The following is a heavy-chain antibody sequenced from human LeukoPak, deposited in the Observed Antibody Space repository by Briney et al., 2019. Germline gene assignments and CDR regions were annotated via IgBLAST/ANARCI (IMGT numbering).Heavy chain of an antibody. V-gene: IGHV4-61*02. CDR2: IYTSGST. D-gene: IGHD2-2*01. Sequence: SGTLSLTCTVSGGSISSGSYYWSWIRQPAGKGLEWIGRIYTSGSTNYNPSLKSRVTISVDTSKNQFSLKLSSVTAADTAVYYCARELVVVVPAATVWFDPWGQGTLVTVSS. J-gene: IGHJ5*02. CDR1: GGSISSGSYY. CDR3: ARELVVVVPAATVWFDP.